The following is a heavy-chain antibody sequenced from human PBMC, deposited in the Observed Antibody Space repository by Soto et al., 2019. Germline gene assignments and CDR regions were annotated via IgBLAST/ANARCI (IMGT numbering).Heavy chain of an antibody. V-gene: IGHV4-59*01. D-gene: IGHD6-6*01. CDR1: GGSISSYY. CDR3: ARRYSSSHDF. CDR2: IYYTGST. Sequence: QVQLQESGPGLVKPSETLSLTCTVSGGSISSYYWSWIRQPPGKGLEWIGYIYYTGSTNYNPSLKSRVNISVDTSKNQFSLKLTSVTAADTAVYYCARRYSSSHDFWGQGTLVTVSS. J-gene: IGHJ4*02.